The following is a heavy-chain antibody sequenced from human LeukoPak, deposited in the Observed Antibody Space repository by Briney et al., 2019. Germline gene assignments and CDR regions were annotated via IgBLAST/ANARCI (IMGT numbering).Heavy chain of an antibody. CDR3: ARAEAGMFDAFDI. Sequence: SETLSLTCTVSGGSISSYYWSWIRQPPGKGLEWIGYIYYSGSTNYNPSLKSRVTISVDTSKNQFSLKLGSVTAADTAVYYCARAEAGMFDAFDIWGQGTMVTVSS. D-gene: IGHD3-10*02. CDR2: IYYSGST. V-gene: IGHV4-59*01. J-gene: IGHJ3*02. CDR1: GGSISSYY.